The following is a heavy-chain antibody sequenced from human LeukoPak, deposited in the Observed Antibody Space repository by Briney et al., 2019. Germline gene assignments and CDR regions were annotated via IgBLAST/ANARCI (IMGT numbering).Heavy chain of an antibody. Sequence: PGGSLRLSCAASGFTFSSYSMNWVRQAPGKGLEWVSGISWNSGSIGYADSVKGRFTISRDNAKNSLYLQMNSLRADDTALYYCGKDMGGRGSDDYGMEVGGPTTTVTVS. CDR2: ISWNSGSI. D-gene: IGHD3-16*01. J-gene: IGHJ6*02. CDR3: GKDMGGRGSDDYGMEV. V-gene: IGHV3-9*01. CDR1: GFTFSSYS.